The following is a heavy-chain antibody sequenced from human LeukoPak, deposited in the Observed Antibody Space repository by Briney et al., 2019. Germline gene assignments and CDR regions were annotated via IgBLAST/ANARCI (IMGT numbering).Heavy chain of an antibody. CDR3: AREGSSGYYYFFDY. D-gene: IGHD3-22*01. CDR1: GGSISSGGYY. V-gene: IGHV4-30-2*01. J-gene: IGHJ4*02. Sequence: SETLSLTCAVSGGSISSGGYYWSWIRQPPGKGLEWIGYIYHSGSTYYNPSLKSRVTISVDRSKNQFSLKLSSVTAADTAVYYCAREGSSGYYYFFDYWGQGTLVTVSS. CDR2: IYHSGST.